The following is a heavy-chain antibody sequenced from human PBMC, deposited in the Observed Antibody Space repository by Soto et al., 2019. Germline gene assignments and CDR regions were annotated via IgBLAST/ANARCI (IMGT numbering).Heavy chain of an antibody. CDR2: ISSSGSTI. CDR1: GFTFSDYY. D-gene: IGHD2-21*02. J-gene: IGHJ6*02. V-gene: IGHV3-11*01. Sequence: PGGSLRLSCAASGFTFSDYYMSWIRQAPGKGLEWVSYISSSGSTIYYADSVKGRFTISRDNAKNSLYLQMNSLRAEDTAVYYCARRNSVVTTKPYYYYGMDVWGQGTTVTVSS. CDR3: ARRNSVVTTKPYYYYGMDV.